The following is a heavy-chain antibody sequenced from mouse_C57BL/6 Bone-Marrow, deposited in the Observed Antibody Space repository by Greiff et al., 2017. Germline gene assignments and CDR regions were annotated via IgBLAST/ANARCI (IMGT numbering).Heavy chain of an antibody. CDR1: GYKFTGYW. CDR2: ILPGRGST. Sequence: QVQLQQSGAELMKPGASVKLSCKATGYKFTGYWIEWVKQRPGHGLEWIGEILPGRGSTNYNEKFKGKATATADKSSNTAYMQLSSLTTEDSAIYYCARWRYYVDYWCQGTTLTVSS. V-gene: IGHV1-9*01. J-gene: IGHJ2*01. CDR3: ARWRYYVDY.